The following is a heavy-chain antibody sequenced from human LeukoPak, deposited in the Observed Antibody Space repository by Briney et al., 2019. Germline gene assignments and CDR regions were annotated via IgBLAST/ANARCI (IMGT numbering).Heavy chain of an antibody. CDR2: IGYDGTNK. J-gene: IGHJ6*03. Sequence: GGSLRLSCAASGFTFSSYGMHWVRQAPGKGLEGVAFIGYDGTNKYYADSVKGRFTISRDNSTNTVYLQMNSLRAEDTAVYYCASATAYYMDVWGKGTTVTVSS. D-gene: IGHD5-18*01. V-gene: IGHV3-30*02. CDR3: ASATAYYMDV. CDR1: GFTFSSYG.